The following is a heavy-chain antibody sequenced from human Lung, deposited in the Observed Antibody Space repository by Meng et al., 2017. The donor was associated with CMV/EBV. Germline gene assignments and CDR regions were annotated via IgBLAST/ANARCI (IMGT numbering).Heavy chain of an antibody. CDR1: KYTFTGYY. CDR3: AREGRRSGYDNWFDP. V-gene: IGHV1-2*02. J-gene: IGHJ5*02. CDR2: INPDSGDT. D-gene: IGHD3-22*01. Sequence: SKYTFTGYYMHGVRQAPGQGLEWMGWINPDSGDTNYAQKFQGRVIMTRDTSISTAYMELSRLTSDDTAVYYCAREGRRSGYDNWFDPWGQGTLVTVSS.